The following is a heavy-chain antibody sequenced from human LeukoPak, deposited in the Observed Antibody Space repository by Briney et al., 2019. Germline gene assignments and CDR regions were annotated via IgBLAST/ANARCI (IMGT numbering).Heavy chain of an antibody. Sequence: GASVKVSCKASGYTFTSYAMNWVRQAPGQGLEWMGGIIPIFGTANYAQKFQGRVTITADESTSTAYMELSSLRSEDTAVYYCASGVYYYGSGSYATQYYYYYMDVWGKGTTVTVSS. CDR2: IIPIFGTA. V-gene: IGHV1-69*13. J-gene: IGHJ6*03. CDR1: GYTFTSYA. CDR3: ASGVYYYGSGSYATQYYYYYMDV. D-gene: IGHD3-10*01.